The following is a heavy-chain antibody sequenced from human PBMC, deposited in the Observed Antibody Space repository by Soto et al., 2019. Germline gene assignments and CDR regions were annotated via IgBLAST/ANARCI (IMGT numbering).Heavy chain of an antibody. J-gene: IGHJ6*02. CDR2: INIDNGNT. CDR1: GYKFSSYA. Sequence: GASVKVSCKASGYKFSSYAIHWVRQAPGQGLEWMGWINIDNGNTNYAQKFQGRVTMTRDTSASTAYMELSSLRSDDTAVYYCAREGVAPYYYYGMDVWGQGTPVTVSS. V-gene: IGHV1-3*04. D-gene: IGHD5-12*01. CDR3: AREGVAPYYYYGMDV.